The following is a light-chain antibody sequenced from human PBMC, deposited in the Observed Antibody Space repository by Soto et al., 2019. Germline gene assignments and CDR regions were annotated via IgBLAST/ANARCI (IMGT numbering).Light chain of an antibody. J-gene: IGKJ1*01. CDR3: QQYYSTPLT. CDR1: QTISSW. V-gene: IGKV4-1*01. CDR2: WAS. Sequence: DIQMTQSPSTLSASVGERVTITCRASQTISSWLAWYQQKPGQPPKLLIYWASTRESGVPDRFSGSGSGTDFTLTISSLQAEDVAVYYCQQYYSTPLTFGQGTKVDIK.